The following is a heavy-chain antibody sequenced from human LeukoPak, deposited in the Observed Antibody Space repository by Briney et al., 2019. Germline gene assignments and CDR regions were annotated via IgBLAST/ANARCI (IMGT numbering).Heavy chain of an antibody. D-gene: IGHD5-24*01. J-gene: IGHJ4*02. V-gene: IGHV4-61*02. CDR1: GGSISSGSYY. Sequence: SQTLSLTCIVTGGSISSGSYYWSWIRQPAGKGLEWIGRIYTSGSTNYNPSLKSRVTISVDTSKNQFSLKLSSVTAADTAVYYCARDRGDGYNYDYWGQGTLVTVSS. CDR3: ARDRGDGYNYDY. CDR2: IYTSGST.